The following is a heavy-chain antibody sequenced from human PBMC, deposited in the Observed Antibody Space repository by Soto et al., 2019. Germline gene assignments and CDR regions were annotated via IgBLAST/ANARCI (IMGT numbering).Heavy chain of an antibody. V-gene: IGHV3-30-3*01. D-gene: IGHD2-15*01. CDR3: ARDLSHCSGGTCYSPNGLDV. J-gene: IGHJ6*02. Sequence: PGGSLRLSCAASGFTFSSYAMHWVRQAPGKGLEWVAIISYDGSNKFYADSVKGRFTISRDNSKNTLYLQMNSLRTEDTAVYYCARDLSHCSGGTCYSPNGLDVWGQGTTVTVSS. CDR1: GFTFSSYA. CDR2: ISYDGSNK.